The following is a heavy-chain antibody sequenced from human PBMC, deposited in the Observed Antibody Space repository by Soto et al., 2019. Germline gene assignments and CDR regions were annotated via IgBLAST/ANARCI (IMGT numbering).Heavy chain of an antibody. D-gene: IGHD3-10*01. V-gene: IGHV3-15*01. J-gene: IGHJ4*02. CDR1: GFTFSNAW. CDR2: IKSKTDGGTT. CDR3: TPHPGFGELPPDY. Sequence: GGSLRLSCAASGFTFSNAWMSWVRQAPGKGLEWVGRIKSKTDGGTTDYAAPVKGRFTISRDDSKNTLYLQMNSLKTEDTAVYYCTPHPGFGELPPDYWGQGTLVTVSS.